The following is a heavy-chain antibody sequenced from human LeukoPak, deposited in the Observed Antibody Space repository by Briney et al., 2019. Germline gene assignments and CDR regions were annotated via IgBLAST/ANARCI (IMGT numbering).Heavy chain of an antibody. J-gene: IGHJ4*02. CDR3: ASIAVAGLYFDY. D-gene: IGHD6-19*01. Sequence: PGGSLRLSCAASGFTFSSYSMNWVRQAPGKGLEWVSSIGSSSSYIYYGDSVKGRFTISRDNAKNSLYLQMNSLRAEDTAVYYCASIAVAGLYFDYWGQGTLVTVSS. CDR2: IGSSSSYI. V-gene: IGHV3-21*01. CDR1: GFTFSSYS.